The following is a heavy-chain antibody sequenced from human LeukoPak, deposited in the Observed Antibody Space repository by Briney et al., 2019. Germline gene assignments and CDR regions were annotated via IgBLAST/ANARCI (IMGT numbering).Heavy chain of an antibody. D-gene: IGHD3-10*01. J-gene: IGHJ4*02. CDR1: GGSISSYY. CDR3: AREEGPPQLGESFHSDY. Sequence: SETLSLTCTVSGGSISSYYWSWIRQPPGKGLEWIGYIYYSGSTNYNPSLKSRVTTSVDTSKKQLSLKLRSLTAADTVVYYCAREEGPPQLGESFHSDYWGQGPLVTVSS. CDR2: IYYSGST. V-gene: IGHV4-59*01.